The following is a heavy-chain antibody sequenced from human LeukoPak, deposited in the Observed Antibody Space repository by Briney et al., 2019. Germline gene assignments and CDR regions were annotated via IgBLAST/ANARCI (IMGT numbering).Heavy chain of an antibody. CDR3: ARGGRSSIFGVVNWFDP. CDR1: GGSISSYY. J-gene: IGHJ5*02. Sequence: SETLSLTCTVSGGSISSYYWSWIRQPAGKGLEWIGRIYTSGSTNYNPSLKSRVTMSVDTSKNQFSLKLSSVTAADTAVYYCARGGRSSIFGVVNWFDPWGQGTLVTVSS. V-gene: IGHV4-4*07. D-gene: IGHD3-3*01. CDR2: IYTSGST.